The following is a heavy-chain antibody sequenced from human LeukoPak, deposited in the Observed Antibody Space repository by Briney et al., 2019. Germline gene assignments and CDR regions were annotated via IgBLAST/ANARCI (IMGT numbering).Heavy chain of an antibody. D-gene: IGHD1-1*01. CDR1: GGTFSSYA. Sequence: GASVKVSCKASGGTFSSYAISWVRQAPGQGLEWMGWINPNSGGTNYAQKFQGRVTMTRDTSISTAYMELSRLRSDDTAVYYCASTWNRYYFDYWGQGTLVTVSS. CDR2: INPNSGGT. CDR3: ASTWNRYYFDY. V-gene: IGHV1-2*02. J-gene: IGHJ4*02.